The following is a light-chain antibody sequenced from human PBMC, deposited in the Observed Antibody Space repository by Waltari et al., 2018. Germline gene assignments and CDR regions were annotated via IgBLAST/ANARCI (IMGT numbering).Light chain of an antibody. J-gene: IGKJ2*01. CDR1: QRVGTW. Sequence: DIQMTQSPSTLSASVGDRVTIPCRASQRVGTWLAWYQQKPGKAPKLLIYMASSLESAVPSRFSGSGSGTEFTLTISSLQPDDFATYSCQQYSSFSTFGQGTKLDI. V-gene: IGKV1-5*03. CDR2: MAS. CDR3: QQYSSFST.